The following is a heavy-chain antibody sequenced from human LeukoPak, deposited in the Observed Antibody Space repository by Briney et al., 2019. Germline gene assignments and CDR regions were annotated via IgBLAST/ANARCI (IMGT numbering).Heavy chain of an antibody. CDR3: ARDLPIGGDYPSHYFDY. CDR2: ISAYNGNT. Sequence: GASVKVSCKASGYTFTSYGISWVRQAPGQGLEWMGWISAYNGNTNYAQKLQGRVTMNTDTSTSTAYMELRSLRSDDTAVYYCARDLPIGGDYPSHYFDYWGQGTLVTVSS. CDR1: GYTFTSYG. J-gene: IGHJ4*02. D-gene: IGHD4-17*01. V-gene: IGHV1-18*01.